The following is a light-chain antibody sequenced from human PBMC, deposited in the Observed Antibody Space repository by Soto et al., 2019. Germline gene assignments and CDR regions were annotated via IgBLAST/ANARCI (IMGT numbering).Light chain of an antibody. CDR1: SSDVGGYNY. V-gene: IGLV2-11*01. J-gene: IGLJ2*01. CDR2: DVS. Sequence: QSALTPHRSVSGSPGQSVTISCTGNSSDVGGYNYVSWYQQHPGKAPKLMIYDVSKRPSGVTDRFSGSKSGNTAYLTISGLQAADADDYYCCSYAGSYTVVFGGGTKLTVL. CDR3: CSYAGSYTVV.